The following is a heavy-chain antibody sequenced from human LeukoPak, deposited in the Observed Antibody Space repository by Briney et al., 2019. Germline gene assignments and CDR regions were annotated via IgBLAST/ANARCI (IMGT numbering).Heavy chain of an antibody. CDR1: GGSISSGGYS. CDR3: ARATNWFDP. CDR2: IYHSGST. J-gene: IGHJ5*02. V-gene: IGHV4-30-2*01. Sequence: PSETLSRTCAVSGGSISSGGYSWSWIRLPPGKGLEWIGYIYHSGSTYYNPSLKSRVTISVDRSKNQFSLKLSSVTAADTAVYYCARATNWFDPWGQGTLVTVSS.